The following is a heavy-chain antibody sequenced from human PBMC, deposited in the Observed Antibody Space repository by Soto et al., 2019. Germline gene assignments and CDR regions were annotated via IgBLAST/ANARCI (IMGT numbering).Heavy chain of an antibody. CDR3: AVSSGYYLTTDY. D-gene: IGHD3-22*01. CDR2: INAGNGNT. CDR1: GYTFTSYA. J-gene: IGHJ4*02. Sequence: ASVKVCCKASGYTFTSYAMHWVRQAPGQRLEWMGWINAGNGNTKYSQKFQGRVTITRDTSASTAYMELSSLRSEDTAVYYCAVSSGYYLTTDYWGQGTLVTVSS. V-gene: IGHV1-3*01.